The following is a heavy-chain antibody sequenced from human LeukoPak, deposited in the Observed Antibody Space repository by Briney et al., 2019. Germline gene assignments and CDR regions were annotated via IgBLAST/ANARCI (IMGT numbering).Heavy chain of an antibody. CDR1: GFTFSSYD. D-gene: IGHD1-1*01. Sequence: GGSLRLSCAASGFTFSSYDMHWVRQAPGKGLEWVAVTSSDGNIKYYADSVKGRFTISRDNSKNTLYLQMNSLRGEDTGVYYCARDPVPATARHFDYWGQGTLVTVSS. J-gene: IGHJ4*02. V-gene: IGHV3-30-3*01. CDR3: ARDPVPATARHFDY. CDR2: TSSDGNIK.